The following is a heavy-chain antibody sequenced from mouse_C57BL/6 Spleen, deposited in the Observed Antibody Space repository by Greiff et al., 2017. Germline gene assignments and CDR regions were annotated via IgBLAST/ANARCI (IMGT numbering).Heavy chain of an antibody. V-gene: IGHV1-82*01. CDR3: ARYDYDVYYAMDY. CDR2: IYPGDGDT. D-gene: IGHD2-4*01. Sequence: QVQLQQSGPELVKPGASVKISCKASGYAFSSSWMNWVKQRPGTGLEWIGRIYPGDGDTNYNGKFKGKATLTADTSSSTAYMQLSSLTSEDSAVYFCARYDYDVYYAMDYWGQGTSVTVSS. J-gene: IGHJ4*01. CDR1: GYAFSSSW.